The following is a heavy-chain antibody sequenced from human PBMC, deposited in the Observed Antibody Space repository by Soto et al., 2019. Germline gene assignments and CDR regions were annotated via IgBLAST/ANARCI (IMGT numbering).Heavy chain of an antibody. CDR2: IIAIHGIT. D-gene: IGHD6-19*01. V-gene: IGHV1-18*01. Sequence: QTPGQGLEWMGWIIAIHGITNYAQKLQGRVTITTDKSTSTAYMELRSLRSDDTAVYFCARWREWLVYYFDSWCQGTLVTVSS. J-gene: IGHJ4*02. CDR3: ARWREWLVYYFDS.